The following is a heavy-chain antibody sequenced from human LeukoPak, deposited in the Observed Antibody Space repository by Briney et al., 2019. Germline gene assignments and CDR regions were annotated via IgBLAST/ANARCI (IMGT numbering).Heavy chain of an antibody. D-gene: IGHD2-15*01. CDR3: TRGLRSHDY. CDR2: IRSKAYGETT. CDR1: GFSYGDYA. J-gene: IGHJ4*02. V-gene: IGHV3-49*04. Sequence: GGSLRLSCSASGFSYGDYAMSWVRQAPGKGLEWVGFIRSKAYGETTESAASVKGRFSISRDDSTRIAYLQMSSLKTEDTAVSYCTRGLRSHDYWGRGTLVTVSS.